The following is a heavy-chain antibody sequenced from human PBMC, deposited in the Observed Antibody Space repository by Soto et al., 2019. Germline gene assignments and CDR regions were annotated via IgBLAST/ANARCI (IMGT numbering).Heavy chain of an antibody. CDR2: IVVGSGNT. D-gene: IGHD2-2*01. Sequence: SVKVSFKASGFTFTSSAVQWVRQARGQRLEWIGWIVVGSGNTNYAQKFQERVTITRDMSTSTAYMELSSLRSEDTAVYYCAAVPRHCSSTSCYDMAFDIWGQGTMVTVSS. V-gene: IGHV1-58*01. J-gene: IGHJ3*02. CDR3: AAVPRHCSSTSCYDMAFDI. CDR1: GFTFTSSA.